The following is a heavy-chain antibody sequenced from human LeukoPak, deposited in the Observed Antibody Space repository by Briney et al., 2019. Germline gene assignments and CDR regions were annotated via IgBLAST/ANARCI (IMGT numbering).Heavy chain of an antibody. V-gene: IGHV5-51*01. Sequence: GESLKISXKGSGYSFTSYWIGWVLQMPGKGLEWMGIIYPGDSDTRYSPSFQGQVTISADKSISTAYLQWSSLKASDTAMYYCANSNVYYDSSGFFDYWGQGTLVTVSS. CDR2: IYPGDSDT. D-gene: IGHD3-22*01. CDR1: GYSFTSYW. CDR3: ANSNVYYDSSGFFDY. J-gene: IGHJ4*02.